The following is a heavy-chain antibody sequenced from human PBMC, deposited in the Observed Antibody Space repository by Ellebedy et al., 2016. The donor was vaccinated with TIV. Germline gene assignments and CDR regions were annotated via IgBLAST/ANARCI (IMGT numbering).Heavy chain of an antibody. Sequence: GESLKISCAASGFTFSRHWMHWVRQAPGKGLEWVAVIWYDAFNKYYADSVKGRFTISRDNSKNTLYLQMDSLRAEDTAVYYCAREQSPYYDILTDSFDYWGQGSLVTVSS. CDR3: AREQSPYYDILTDSFDY. D-gene: IGHD3-9*01. CDR1: GFTFSRHW. J-gene: IGHJ4*02. CDR2: IWYDAFNK. V-gene: IGHV3-33*08.